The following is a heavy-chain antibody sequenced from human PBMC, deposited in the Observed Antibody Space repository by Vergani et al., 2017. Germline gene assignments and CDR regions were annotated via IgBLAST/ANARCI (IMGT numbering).Heavy chain of an antibody. Sequence: QLQLQESGPGLLKPSETLSLTCSVSGTSISGSSDYWGWIHQPPGKGLDWIGSIFYTGTSYYYPSLESRATNSVDTSKNQFSLKLKSVTAADTAVYYCARHSTVEWLVKLGWIDPWGQGILVTVSS. V-gene: IGHV4-39*01. CDR2: IFYTGTS. CDR1: GTSISGSSDY. D-gene: IGHD6-19*01. CDR3: ARHSTVEWLVKLGWIDP. J-gene: IGHJ5*02.